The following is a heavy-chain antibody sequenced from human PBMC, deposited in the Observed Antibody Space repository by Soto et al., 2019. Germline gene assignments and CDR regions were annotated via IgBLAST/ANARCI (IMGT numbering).Heavy chain of an antibody. Sequence: EASVKVSCMASGYTFTSYYMHWVRQAPGQGLEWMGIINPSGGSTSYAQKFQGRVTMTRDTSTSTVYMELSSLRSEDTAVYYCARETVVVPAAIHVRAFDIWGQGTMVTVSS. D-gene: IGHD2-2*01. CDR3: ARETVVVPAAIHVRAFDI. CDR2: INPSGGST. J-gene: IGHJ3*02. CDR1: GYTFTSYY. V-gene: IGHV1-46*01.